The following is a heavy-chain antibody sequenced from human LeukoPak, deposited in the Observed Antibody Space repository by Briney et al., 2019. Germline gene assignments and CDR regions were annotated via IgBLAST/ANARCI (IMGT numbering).Heavy chain of an antibody. J-gene: IGHJ5*02. Sequence: ASVKVSCKASGYTFTSYDINWLRQAPGQGLEWMGRINPNSGGTNYAQKFQGRVTMTRDTSISAAYMELSRLRSDDTAVYYCARNTYYDFWSGYYNNWFDPWGQGTLVTVSS. CDR3: ARNTYYDFWSGYYNNWFDP. CDR2: INPNSGGT. D-gene: IGHD3-3*01. V-gene: IGHV1-2*06. CDR1: GYTFTSYD.